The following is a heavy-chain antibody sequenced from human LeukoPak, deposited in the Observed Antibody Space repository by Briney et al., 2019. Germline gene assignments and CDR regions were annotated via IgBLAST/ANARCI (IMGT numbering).Heavy chain of an antibody. D-gene: IGHD1-26*01. J-gene: IGHJ4*02. CDR3: ARGSPPSDWELLTGFDY. CDR1: GFTFSTCT. CDR2: ISYHGGNI. V-gene: IGHV3-30*01. Sequence: GGSLRLSCAASGFTFSTCTMHWVRQAPGKGLEWVAHISYHGGNIYYADSVRGRFTTSRDNSKNTLYLQMNSLRAEDTAVYYCARGSPPSDWELLTGFDYWGQGTLVTVSS.